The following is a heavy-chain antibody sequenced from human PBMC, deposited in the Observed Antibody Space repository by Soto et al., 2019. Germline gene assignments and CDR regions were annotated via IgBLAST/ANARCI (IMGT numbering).Heavy chain of an antibody. CDR2: RNHSGGT. D-gene: IGHD3-3*02. J-gene: IGHJ6*02. Sequence: QVQLQQWGAGLLKPSETLSLTCAVYGGSFSGYYWTWIRQAPGKGLEWIGERNHSGGTTYNSSLKSRGTISVATSKNQCSLILYSVTAADTAVYYCARDRQYDHFWSGYQKEGPYDMDGWGQGTTVTVSS. CDR3: ARDRQYDHFWSGYQKEGPYDMDG. CDR1: GGSFSGYY. V-gene: IGHV4-34*02.